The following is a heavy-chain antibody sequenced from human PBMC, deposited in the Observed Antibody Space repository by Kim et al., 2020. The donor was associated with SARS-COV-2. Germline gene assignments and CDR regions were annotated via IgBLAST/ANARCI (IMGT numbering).Heavy chain of an antibody. D-gene: IGHD4-17*01. J-gene: IGHJ6*02. Sequence: GGSLRLSCAASGFTFSSYAMSWVRQAPGKGLEWVSAISGSGGSTYYADSVKGRFTISRDNSKNTLYLQMNSLRAEDTAVYYCAKDRNPFYGDPHYYYGMDVWGQGTTVTVSS. CDR2: ISGSGGST. V-gene: IGHV3-23*01. CDR3: AKDRNPFYGDPHYYYGMDV. CDR1: GFTFSSYA.